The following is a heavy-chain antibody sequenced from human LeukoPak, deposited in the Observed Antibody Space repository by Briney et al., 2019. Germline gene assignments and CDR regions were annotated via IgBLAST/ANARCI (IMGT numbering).Heavy chain of an antibody. Sequence: GGSLRLSCAASGFTFSSYAMSWVRQAPGKGLEWVSAISGSGGSTYYADSVKGRFTISRDNSKNTLYLQMNSLRAEDTAVYYCGRLHSQNSYTTYYFDYWGQGTLVTVSS. CDR2: ISGSGGST. J-gene: IGHJ4*02. D-gene: IGHD2-2*02. CDR3: GRLHSQNSYTTYYFDY. V-gene: IGHV3-23*01. CDR1: GFTFSSYA.